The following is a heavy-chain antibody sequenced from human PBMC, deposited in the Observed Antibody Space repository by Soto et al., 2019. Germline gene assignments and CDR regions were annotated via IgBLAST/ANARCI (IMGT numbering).Heavy chain of an antibody. Sequence: SETLSLTCTVSGGSISSGDYYWSWIRQPPGKGLEWIGYIYYSGSTYYNPSLKGRVTISVDTSKNQFSLKLSSVTAADTAVYYCARDSAVELLIGERDYYYGMDVWGQGTTVTVSS. CDR3: ARDSAVELLIGERDYYYGMDV. J-gene: IGHJ6*02. CDR1: GGSISSGDYY. CDR2: IYYSGST. D-gene: IGHD1-26*01. V-gene: IGHV4-30-4*01.